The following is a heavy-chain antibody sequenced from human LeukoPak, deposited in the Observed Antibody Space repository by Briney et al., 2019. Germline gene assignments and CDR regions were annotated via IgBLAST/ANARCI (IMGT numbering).Heavy chain of an antibody. J-gene: IGHJ5*02. V-gene: IGHV1-2*02. CDR1: GYTFTGYY. CDR2: INPNSGGT. Sequence: ASVKVSCEASGYTFTGYYMHWVRQAPGQGLEWMGWINPNSGGTNYAQKFQGRVTMTRDTSISTAYMELSRLRSDDTAVYYCAREGTDIVVVGRWFDPWGQGTLVTVSS. D-gene: IGHD2-2*01. CDR3: AREGTDIVVVGRWFDP.